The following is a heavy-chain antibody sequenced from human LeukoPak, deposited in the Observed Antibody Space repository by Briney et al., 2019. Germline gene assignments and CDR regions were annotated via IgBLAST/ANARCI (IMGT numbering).Heavy chain of an antibody. CDR1: GYTFTSYG. CDR2: ISAYNGNT. Sequence: GASVKVSCKASGYTFTSYGISWVRQAPGRGLEWMGWISAYNGNTNYAQKLQGRVTMTTDTSTSTAYMELRSLRSDDTAVYYCAVSSSSHPNDYWGQGTLVTVSS. D-gene: IGHD6-6*01. V-gene: IGHV1-18*01. CDR3: AVSSSSHPNDY. J-gene: IGHJ4*02.